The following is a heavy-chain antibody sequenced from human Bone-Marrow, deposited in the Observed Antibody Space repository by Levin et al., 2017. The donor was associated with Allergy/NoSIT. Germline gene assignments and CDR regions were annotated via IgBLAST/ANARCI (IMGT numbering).Heavy chain of an antibody. CDR1: GGSISSGGYY. J-gene: IGHJ4*02. CDR2: IYYSGST. Sequence: SQTLSLTCTVSGGSISSGGYYWSWIRQHPGKGLEWIGYIYYSGSTYYNPSLKSRVTISVDTSKNQFSLKLSSVTAADTAVYYCARSIMITFGGVMAPHFDYWGQGTLVTVSS. D-gene: IGHD3-16*01. CDR3: ARSIMITFGGVMAPHFDY. V-gene: IGHV4-31*03.